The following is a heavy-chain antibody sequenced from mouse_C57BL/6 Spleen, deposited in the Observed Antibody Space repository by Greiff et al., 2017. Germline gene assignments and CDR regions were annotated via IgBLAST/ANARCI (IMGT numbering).Heavy chain of an antibody. D-gene: IGHD3-1*01. CDR2: ISYDGSN. CDR1: GYSITSGYY. Sequence: DVKLQESGPGLVKPSQSLSLTCSVTGYSITSGYYWNWIRQFPGNKLEWMGYISYDGSNNYNPSLKNRISITRDTSKNQFFLKLNSVTTEDTATYYCARGRGYFDVWGTGTTVTVSS. V-gene: IGHV3-6*01. J-gene: IGHJ1*03. CDR3: ARGRGYFDV.